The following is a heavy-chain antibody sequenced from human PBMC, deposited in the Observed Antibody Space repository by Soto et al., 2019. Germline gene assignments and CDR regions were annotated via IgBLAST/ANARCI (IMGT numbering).Heavy chain of an antibody. J-gene: IGHJ4*02. CDR2: ISSSGATI. CDR3: ARDGVLATGPIDY. CDR1: GFTFSDYY. D-gene: IGHD5-12*01. Sequence: QVQLVESGGGLVEPRGSLRLSCEASGFTFSDYYMSWIRQAPGKGLEWLSYISSSGATIYYVDSVKGRFTISRDNAKKSLYLQMDSLRAEDTAVYYCARDGVLATGPIDYWGPGTLVTVSS. V-gene: IGHV3-11*01.